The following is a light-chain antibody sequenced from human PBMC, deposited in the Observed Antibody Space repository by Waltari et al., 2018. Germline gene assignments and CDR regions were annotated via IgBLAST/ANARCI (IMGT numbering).Light chain of an antibody. CDR1: KIGSKT. CDR2: DDG. J-gene: IGLJ1*01. CDR3: QVWDSGSNHYV. V-gene: IGLV3-21*02. Sequence: SYELTQPPSVSVAPGPTARIPCDGDKIGSKTVPWYQHKPGQAHVLVVYDDGDRPSGIPERFSGSNSGNTAALTISRVDAGDEAEYYCQVWDSGSNHYVFGTVTKVTVL.